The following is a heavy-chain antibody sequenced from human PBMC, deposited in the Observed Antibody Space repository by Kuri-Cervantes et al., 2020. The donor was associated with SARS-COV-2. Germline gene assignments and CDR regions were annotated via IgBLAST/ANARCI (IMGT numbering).Heavy chain of an antibody. CDR3: ATAPAYSGRALLAY. Sequence: ASVKVSCKASGYTFTSYGISWVRQAPGKGLEWMGGFDPEDGETIYAQKFQGRVTMTEDTSTDTAYMELSSLRSEDTAVYYCATAPAYSGRALLAYWGQGTRVTCSS. CDR1: GYTFTSYG. D-gene: IGHD1-26*01. CDR2: FDPEDGET. V-gene: IGHV1-24*01. J-gene: IGHJ4*02.